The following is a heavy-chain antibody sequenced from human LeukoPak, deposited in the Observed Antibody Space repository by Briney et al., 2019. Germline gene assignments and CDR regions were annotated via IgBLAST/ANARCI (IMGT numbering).Heavy chain of an antibody. CDR2: IYHSGST. D-gene: IGHD5-24*01. Sequence: PSETLSLTCTVSGYSISSGYYWGWIRQPPGKGLEWIGSIYHSGSTYYNPSLKSRVTISVDTSKNQFSLKLSSVTAADTAVYYCARVGDGYRTAHNWFDPWGQGTLVTVSS. J-gene: IGHJ5*02. V-gene: IGHV4-38-2*02. CDR1: GYSISSGYY. CDR3: ARVGDGYRTAHNWFDP.